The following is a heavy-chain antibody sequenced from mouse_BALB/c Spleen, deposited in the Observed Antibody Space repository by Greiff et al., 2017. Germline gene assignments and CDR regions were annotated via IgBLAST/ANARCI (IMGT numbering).Heavy chain of an antibody. CDR3: ARSGLRLAMDY. CDR2: ISSGSSTI. CDR1: GFTFSSFG. V-gene: IGHV5-17*02. D-gene: IGHD2-2*01. J-gene: IGHJ4*01. Sequence: EVNLVESGGGLVQPGGSRKLSCAASGFTFSSFGMHWVRQAPEKGLEWVAYISSGSSTIYYADTVKGRFTISRDNPKNTLFLQMTSLRSEDTAMYYCARSGLRLAMDYWGQGTSVTVSS.